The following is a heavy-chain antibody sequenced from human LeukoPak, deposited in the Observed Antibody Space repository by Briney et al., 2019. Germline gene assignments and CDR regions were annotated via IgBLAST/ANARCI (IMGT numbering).Heavy chain of an antibody. Sequence: PSETLSLTCTVSGGSISSYYWSWIRQPAGKGLEWIGRIYTSGSTNYNPSLKSRVTMSVDTSKTQFSLKLSSVTAADTAVYYCAREPEDIVVVPAAPAYNWFDPWGQGTLVTVSS. CDR3: AREPEDIVVVPAAPAYNWFDP. CDR2: IYTSGST. D-gene: IGHD2-2*01. CDR1: GGSISSYY. J-gene: IGHJ5*02. V-gene: IGHV4-4*07.